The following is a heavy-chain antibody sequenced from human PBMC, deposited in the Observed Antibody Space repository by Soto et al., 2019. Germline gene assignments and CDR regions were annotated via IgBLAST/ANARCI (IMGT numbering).Heavy chain of an antibody. CDR1: GYTFTSYG. CDR2: ISGYNGNT. V-gene: IGHV1-18*04. Sequence: QVQLVQSGAEVKKPGASVKVSCKASGYTFTSYGVSWVRQAPGQGLEWMGWISGYNGNTNYALKLQGRVTMTTDTSTSTAYMELRSLRSDDTAVYYCARAGKYYYGSGSPYYYGMDVWGQGITVTVSS. J-gene: IGHJ6*02. D-gene: IGHD3-10*01. CDR3: ARAGKYYYGSGSPYYYGMDV.